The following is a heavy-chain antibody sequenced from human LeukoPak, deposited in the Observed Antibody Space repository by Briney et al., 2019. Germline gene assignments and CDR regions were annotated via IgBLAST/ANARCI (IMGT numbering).Heavy chain of an antibody. J-gene: IGHJ2*01. Sequence: SETLSLTCTVSGGSISSSSYYWGWLRQPPGKGLEWIGSIYYSGSTYYNPSLKSRVTISVDTSKNQFSLKLSSVTAADTAVYYCARRWYSSSSYDWYFDLWGRGTLVSVSS. CDR1: GGSISSSSYY. CDR2: IYYSGST. CDR3: ARRWYSSSSYDWYFDL. V-gene: IGHV4-39*07. D-gene: IGHD6-13*01.